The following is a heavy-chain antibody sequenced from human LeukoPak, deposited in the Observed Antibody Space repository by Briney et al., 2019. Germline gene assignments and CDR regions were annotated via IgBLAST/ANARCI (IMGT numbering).Heavy chain of an antibody. Sequence: GGSLRLSCAASGFTFSSYWMHWVRHAPGKGLVWVSRINTDGSSTSYADSVKGRFTISRDNAKNTLYLQMNSLRAEDTAVYYCARVGNVDTAMLYMDVWGKGTTVTVSS. CDR3: ARVGNVDTAMLYMDV. V-gene: IGHV3-74*01. CDR1: GFTFSSYW. CDR2: INTDGSST. D-gene: IGHD5-18*01. J-gene: IGHJ6*03.